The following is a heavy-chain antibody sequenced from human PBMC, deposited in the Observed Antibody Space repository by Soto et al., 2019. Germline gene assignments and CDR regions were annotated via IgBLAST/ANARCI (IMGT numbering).Heavy chain of an antibody. CDR1: GGSLSSYY. Sequence: PSETLSLTCTASGGSLSSYYWSWIRQPPGKGLEWIGYIYYSGSTNYNPSLKSRVTISVDTSKNQFSLKLSSVTAADTAVYYCARLGYYDILTGLRFGHWFDPWGQGTLVTVSS. V-gene: IGHV4-59*08. D-gene: IGHD3-9*01. CDR2: IYYSGST. J-gene: IGHJ5*02. CDR3: ARLGYYDILTGLRFGHWFDP.